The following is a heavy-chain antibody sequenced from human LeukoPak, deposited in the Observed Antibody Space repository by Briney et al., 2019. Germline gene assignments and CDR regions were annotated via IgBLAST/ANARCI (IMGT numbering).Heavy chain of an antibody. CDR1: GFTFSSYA. CDR2: ISGSGGST. Sequence: PGGSLRLSCAASGFTFSSYAMSWVRQAPGKGLEWVSAISGSGGSTYYADSVKGRFTIPRDNSKDTLYLQMNSLRAEDTAVYYCAKTLYAQWLVPPDYWGQGTLVTVSS. D-gene: IGHD6-19*01. V-gene: IGHV3-23*01. CDR3: AKTLYAQWLVPPDY. J-gene: IGHJ4*02.